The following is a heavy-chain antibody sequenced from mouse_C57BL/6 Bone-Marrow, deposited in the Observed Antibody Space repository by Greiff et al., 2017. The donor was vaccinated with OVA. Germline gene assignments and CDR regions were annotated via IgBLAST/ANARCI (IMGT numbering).Heavy chain of an antibody. J-gene: IGHJ1*03. Sequence: QVNVKQPGAELVKPGASVKMSCKASGYTFTSYWINWVKQRPGQGLEWIGDIYPGSGSTNYNEKFKSKATLPVDTSSSTAYMQLSRLTSEDSAVYYCARSGVPWDWYFDVWGTGTTVTVSS. V-gene: IGHV1-55*01. CDR3: ARSGVPWDWYFDV. D-gene: IGHD3-1*01. CDR2: IYPGSGST. CDR1: GYTFTSYW.